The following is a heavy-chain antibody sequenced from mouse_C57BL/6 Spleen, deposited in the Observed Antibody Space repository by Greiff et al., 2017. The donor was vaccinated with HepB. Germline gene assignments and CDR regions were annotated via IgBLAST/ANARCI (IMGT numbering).Heavy chain of an antibody. V-gene: IGHV1-15*01. CDR2: IDPETGGT. J-gene: IGHJ2*01. Sequence: VKLVESGAELVRPGASVTLSCKASGYTFTDYEMHWVKQTPVHGLEWIGAIDPETGGTAYNQKFKGKAILTADKSSSTAYMELRSLTSEDSAVYYCTRRSLYYDYGEYYFDYWGQGTTLTVSS. CDR3: TRRSLYYDYGEYYFDY. CDR1: GYTFTDYE. D-gene: IGHD2-4*01.